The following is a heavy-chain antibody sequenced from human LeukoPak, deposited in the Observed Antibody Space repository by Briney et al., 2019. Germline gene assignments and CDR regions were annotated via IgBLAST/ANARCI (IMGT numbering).Heavy chain of an antibody. CDR1: GFTLSSYI. D-gene: IGHD3-9*01. V-gene: IGHV3-48*01. Sequence: HSGGSLRLSCAASGFTLSSYIMNWVRQAPGKGLEWVSYISSDSSTIYYTDSVKGRFTISRDNARNSLFLQMNSLRAEDTAVYYCARDLDWGPDYWAQGTLVTVSS. CDR2: ISSDSSTI. J-gene: IGHJ4*02. CDR3: ARDLDWGPDY.